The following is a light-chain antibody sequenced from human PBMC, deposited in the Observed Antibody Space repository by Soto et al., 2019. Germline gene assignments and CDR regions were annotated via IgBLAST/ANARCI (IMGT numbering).Light chain of an antibody. CDR2: GAS. J-gene: IGKJ1*01. V-gene: IGKV3-20*01. CDR3: QQYGSSPGT. CDR1: QSVGSGY. Sequence: EIVLTQSPGTLSLSPGERATLSCRASQSVGSGYLAWYQQKPGQAPRLLLFGASIRDTGIPDRFSGSGSGTDFTLTIRRLESEDFAVYYCQQYGSSPGTFGQGTKVDIK.